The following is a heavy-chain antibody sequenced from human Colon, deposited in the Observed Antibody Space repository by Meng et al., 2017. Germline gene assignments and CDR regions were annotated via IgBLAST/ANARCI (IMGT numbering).Heavy chain of an antibody. D-gene: IGHD2-2*03. CDR1: GFTFSDHY. V-gene: IGHV3-7*01. CDR3: VRDWIMFH. CDR2: IKQDGSET. Sequence: EVQLVEAGGGVVQPGGSLRLSCAASGFTFSDHYMEWVRQAPGKGLEWVAMIKQDGSETRYVDSVKGRFTISRDNTKNSLYLQMNSLRAEDTAVYYCVRDWIMFHWGQGTLVTVSS. J-gene: IGHJ1*01.